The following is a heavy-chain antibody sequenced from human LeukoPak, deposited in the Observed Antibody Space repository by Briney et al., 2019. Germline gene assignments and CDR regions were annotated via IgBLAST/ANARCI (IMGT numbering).Heavy chain of an antibody. Sequence: GGSLRLSCAASGFTFDDYAMHWVWQAPGKGLEWVSGISWNSGSIGYADSVKGRFTISRDNAKNSLYLQMNSLRAEDTALYYCAKAPWPDYYDSSGYYSGPFFDYWGQGTLVTVSS. CDR3: AKAPWPDYYDSSGYYSGPFFDY. CDR2: ISWNSGSI. J-gene: IGHJ4*02. CDR1: GFTFDDYA. V-gene: IGHV3-9*01. D-gene: IGHD3-22*01.